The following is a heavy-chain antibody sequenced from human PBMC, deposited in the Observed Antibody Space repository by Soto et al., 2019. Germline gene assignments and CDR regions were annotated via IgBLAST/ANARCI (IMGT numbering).Heavy chain of an antibody. CDR3: TTVFGSSWYYFGMDV. CDR2: IKSKTDGGTT. V-gene: IGHV3-15*07. J-gene: IGHJ6*02. CDR1: GFTFSNAW. Sequence: EVQLVESGGGLVKPGGSLRLSCAASGFTFSNAWMNWVRQAPGKGLEWVGRIKSKTDGGTTDYAAPVKGRFTISRDDSKTTLHLQMNSLKTEDAAVYYCTTVFGSSWYYFGMDVWGQGTPVPSSS. D-gene: IGHD6-13*01.